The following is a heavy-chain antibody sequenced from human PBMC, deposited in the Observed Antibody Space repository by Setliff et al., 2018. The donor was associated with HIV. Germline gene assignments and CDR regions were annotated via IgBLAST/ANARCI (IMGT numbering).Heavy chain of an antibody. CDR3: ARSAYDSSGLPY. V-gene: IGHV4-38-2*01. Sequence: SETRSLTCGVSGYFISSGYYWAWIRQSPGKGLEWIGTIYHSGSTYYNPSLKSRVTISVDTSKNQFSLNLSSVTAADTAVYYCARSAYDSSGLPYWGQGTLVTVSS. D-gene: IGHD3-22*01. J-gene: IGHJ4*02. CDR1: GYFISSGYY. CDR2: IYHSGST.